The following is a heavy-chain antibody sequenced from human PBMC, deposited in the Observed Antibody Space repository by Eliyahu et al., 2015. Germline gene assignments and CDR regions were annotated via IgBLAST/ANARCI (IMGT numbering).Heavy chain of an antibody. V-gene: IGHV6-1*01. Sequence: QVQLQQSGPGLIKPSQTLSLTCDIXGDSVSSNSVAWNWIRQSPSRGLEWLGRAYYRSEWNIDYALSVRGRVTISPDTSKNQFSLQLNSLTPEDTAVYYCARGQHSSFDSWGQGTLVTVSS. CDR2: AYYRSEWNI. D-gene: IGHD6-19*01. CDR1: GDSVSSNSVA. J-gene: IGHJ5*01. CDR3: ARGQHSSFDS.